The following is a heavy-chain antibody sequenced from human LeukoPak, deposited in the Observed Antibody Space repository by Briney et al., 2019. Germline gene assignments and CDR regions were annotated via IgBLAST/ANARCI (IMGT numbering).Heavy chain of an antibody. CDR1: GGSFSGYY. D-gene: IGHD1-26*01. J-gene: IGHJ3*02. Sequence: SETLSLTCAVYGGSFSGYYWSWIRQPPGKGLEWIGEINHSGSTNYNPSLKSRVTISVDTSKNQFSLKLSSVTAADTAVYYCARRSYPDAFDTWGQGTMVTVSS. V-gene: IGHV4-34*01. CDR2: INHSGST. CDR3: ARRSYPDAFDT.